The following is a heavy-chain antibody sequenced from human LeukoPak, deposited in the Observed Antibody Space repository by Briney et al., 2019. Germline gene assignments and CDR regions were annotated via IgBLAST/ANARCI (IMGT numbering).Heavy chain of an antibody. Sequence: GGSLRLSCAASGFTFSDYYMSWIRQAPGKGLEWVSFISYDGNNKYYADSVKGRFTISRDNSKNTLYLQVNSLRAEDTVVYYCTRDLSRNYCIDYWGQGTLVTVSS. CDR3: TRDLSRNYCIDY. CDR1: GFTFSDYY. CDR2: ISYDGNNK. J-gene: IGHJ4*02. D-gene: IGHD3-10*01. V-gene: IGHV3-30-3*01.